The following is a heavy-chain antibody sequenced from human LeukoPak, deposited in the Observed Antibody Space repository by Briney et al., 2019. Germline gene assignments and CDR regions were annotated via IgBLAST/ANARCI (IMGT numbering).Heavy chain of an antibody. Sequence: SETLSLTCTVSGYSISSGYYWGWIRKPPGKGLEWIGNIYHSGITYYNHFNSSLKSRVTISIDTSENQFSLRLTSVTAADTAVYFCATLVSTRYYFDYWGQGTLVTVSS. V-gene: IGHV4-38-2*02. CDR3: ATLVSTRYYFDY. J-gene: IGHJ4*02. D-gene: IGHD5/OR15-5a*01. CDR2: IYHSGIT. CDR1: GYSISSGYY.